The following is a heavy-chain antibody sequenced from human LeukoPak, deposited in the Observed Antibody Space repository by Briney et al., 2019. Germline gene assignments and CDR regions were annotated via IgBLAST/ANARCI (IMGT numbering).Heavy chain of an antibody. V-gene: IGHV3-7*01. J-gene: IGHJ5*02. CDR1: GFTFSSYW. CDR3: AREPYRLWFGELLGWFDP. D-gene: IGHD3-10*01. Sequence: GGSLRLSCAASGFTFSSYWMSWVRQAPGKGLEWVANIKQDGSEKYYVDSVKGRFTISRDNAKNSLYLQMNSLRAEDTAVYYCAREPYRLWFGELLGWFDPWGQGTLVTVSS. CDR2: IKQDGSEK.